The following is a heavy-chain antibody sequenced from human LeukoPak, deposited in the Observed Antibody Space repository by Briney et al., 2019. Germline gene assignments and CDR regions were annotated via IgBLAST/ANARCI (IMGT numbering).Heavy chain of an antibody. CDR1: GGTFSSYA. Sequence: EASVKVPCKASGGTFSSYAISWVRQAPGQGLEWMGGIIPIFGTANYAQKFQGRVTITTDESTSTAYMELSSLRSEDTAVYYCALLSDCTGYCSRPDYWVQGTLVTVSS. CDR3: ALLSDCTGYCSRPDY. V-gene: IGHV1-69*05. J-gene: IGHJ4*02. CDR2: IIPIFGTA. D-gene: IGHD2-2*01.